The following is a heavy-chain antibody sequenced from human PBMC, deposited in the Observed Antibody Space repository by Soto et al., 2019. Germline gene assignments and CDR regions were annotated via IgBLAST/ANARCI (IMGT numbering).Heavy chain of an antibody. V-gene: IGHV6-1*01. D-gene: IGHD3-22*01. Sequence: SLTCAISGDSVSSNSAAWNWIRQSPSRGLEWLGRTYYRSKWYNDCAVSVKSRITINPDTSKNQFSLQLNSVTPEDTAVYYCARDWVVGDSSCYYYDYYYCMDVWGQGPTLTVSS. CDR3: ARDWVVGDSSCYYYDYYYCMDV. CDR2: TYYRSKWYN. J-gene: IGHJ6*02. CDR1: GDSVSSNSAA.